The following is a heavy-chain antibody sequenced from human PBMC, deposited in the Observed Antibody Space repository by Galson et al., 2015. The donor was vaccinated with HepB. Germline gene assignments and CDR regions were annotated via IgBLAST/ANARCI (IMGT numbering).Heavy chain of an antibody. CDR2: FDPEDGET. V-gene: IGHV1-24*01. J-gene: IGHJ4*02. Sequence: SVKVPCKVSGYTLTELSMHWVRQAPGKGLEWLGGFDPEDGETIYAQKFQGRVTMTEDTSTDTAYMELSSLRSEDTAVYYCATLGGYSYGYTAYWGQGTLVTVSS. D-gene: IGHD5-18*01. CDR1: GYTLTELS. CDR3: ATLGGYSYGYTAY.